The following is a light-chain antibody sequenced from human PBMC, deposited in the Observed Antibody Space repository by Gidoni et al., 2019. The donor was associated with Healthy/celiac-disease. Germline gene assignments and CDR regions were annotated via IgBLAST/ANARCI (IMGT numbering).Light chain of an antibody. V-gene: IGKV1-39*01. Sequence: DIKMTQSPSSLSASVGDRVTITCRASQSISSYLNWYQQKPGKAPKLLIYAASSLQSGVPSRFSGSGSGTDFTLTISSLQPEYFATYYCQQSYSTPWTFGQGTKVEIK. CDR3: QQSYSTPWT. CDR1: QSISSY. J-gene: IGKJ1*01. CDR2: AAS.